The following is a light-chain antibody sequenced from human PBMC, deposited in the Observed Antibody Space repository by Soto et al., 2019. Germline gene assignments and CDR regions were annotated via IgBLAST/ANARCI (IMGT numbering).Light chain of an antibody. V-gene: IGLV1-40*03. J-gene: IGLJ3*02. CDR1: SSNIGAGYD. CDR3: QSYDTTLSWV. CDR2: GNS. Sequence: QSVVTQPPSVSGAPGQRVTISCTGSSSNIGAGYDVHWYHQLPGTAPKLLISGNSNRPSGVPDRFSGSKSGASASLAITGLQAEDEADYYCQSYDTTLSWVFGGGTKLTVL.